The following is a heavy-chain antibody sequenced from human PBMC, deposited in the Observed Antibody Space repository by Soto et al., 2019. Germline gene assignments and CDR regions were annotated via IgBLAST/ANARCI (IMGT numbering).Heavy chain of an antibody. Sequence: SETLSLTCAVYGGSFSGYYWSWIRQPPGKGLEWIGEINHSGSTNYNPSLKSRVTISVDTSKNQFSLKLSSVTAADTAVYYCASLGYCSGGSCYSWAFDIWAQGTMVTVSS. CDR3: ASLGYCSGGSCYSWAFDI. D-gene: IGHD2-15*01. CDR2: INHSGST. CDR1: GGSFSGYY. J-gene: IGHJ3*02. V-gene: IGHV4-34*01.